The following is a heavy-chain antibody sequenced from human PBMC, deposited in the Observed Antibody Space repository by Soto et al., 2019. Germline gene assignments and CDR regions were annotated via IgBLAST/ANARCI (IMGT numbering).Heavy chain of an antibody. Sequence: EVQLVESGGGLVQPGGSLRLSCAASGFTVSTDWMYWVRQAPGKGLEWVSVIRSGGNTYYADSVEGRFTISRDNSKNTGYLQMNSLRAEDTAVHYCVRENYYSGMDVWGPGTTVTVSS. V-gene: IGHV3-66*01. CDR3: VRENYYSGMDV. CDR1: GFTVSTDW. CDR2: IRSGGNT. J-gene: IGHJ6*02.